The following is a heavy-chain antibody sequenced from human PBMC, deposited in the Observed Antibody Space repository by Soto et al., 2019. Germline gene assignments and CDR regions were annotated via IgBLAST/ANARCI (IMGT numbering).Heavy chain of an antibody. CDR1: GFTFSSYA. D-gene: IGHD3-22*01. CDR3: AIEGALRPISC. Sequence: PGGSLRLSCAASGFTFSSYAMHWVRQAPGKGLEWVAVISYDGSNKYYADSVKGRFTISRDNSKNTLYLQMXXXNAXXXXVXXXAIEGALRPISCWGPXAXVTVSX. V-gene: IGHV3-30-3*01. J-gene: IGHJ4*02. CDR2: ISYDGSNK.